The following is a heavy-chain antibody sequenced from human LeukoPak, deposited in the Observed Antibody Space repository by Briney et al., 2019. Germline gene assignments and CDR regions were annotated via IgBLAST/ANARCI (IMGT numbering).Heavy chain of an antibody. V-gene: IGHV3-11*05. Sequence: PGGSLRLSCAASGFTFSDYYMSWIRQAPGKGLEWVSYISFSSSYTNYADSARGRFTISRDNAKNSLYLQMNSLRAEDTAVYYCARGPDYGDRAIDVYYYYGLDVWGQGTTVTVSS. CDR1: GFTFSDYY. D-gene: IGHD4/OR15-4a*01. CDR2: ISFSSSYT. J-gene: IGHJ6*02. CDR3: ARGPDYGDRAIDVYYYYGLDV.